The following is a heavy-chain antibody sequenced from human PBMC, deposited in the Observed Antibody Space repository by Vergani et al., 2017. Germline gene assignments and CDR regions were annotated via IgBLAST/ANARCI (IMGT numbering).Heavy chain of an antibody. Sequence: QVQLVQSGAEVKKSGSSVKVSCKASGGTFSSYAISWVRQAPGQGVEWMGGIIPSFGTANYAQKFQGRVTITADESTSTAYMELSSLRSEDTAVYYCARVGVDIVVVPAAIRGWFDPWGQGTLVTVSS. CDR2: IIPSFGTA. V-gene: IGHV1-69*01. J-gene: IGHJ5*02. D-gene: IGHD2-2*02. CDR3: ARVGVDIVVVPAAIRGWFDP. CDR1: GGTFSSYA.